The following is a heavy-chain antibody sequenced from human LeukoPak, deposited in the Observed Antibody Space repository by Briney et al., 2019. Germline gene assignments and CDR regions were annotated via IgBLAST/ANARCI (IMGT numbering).Heavy chain of an antibody. J-gene: IGHJ5*01. D-gene: IGHD1-26*01. CDR1: GFTFNTYT. V-gene: IGHV3-21*01. CDR3: ARDRWEPDNWFDS. Sequence: GGSLRLSCVVSGFTFNTYTMSWVPQAPGRGRWWGSSITSISSYIHYTDSLEGRFAISRDNAKNSLYLQMNSLRAEDTAVYYCARDRWEPDNWFDSWGQGTLVTVSS. CDR2: ITSISSYI.